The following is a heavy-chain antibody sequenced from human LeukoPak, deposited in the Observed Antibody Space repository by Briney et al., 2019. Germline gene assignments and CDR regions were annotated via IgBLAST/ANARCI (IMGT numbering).Heavy chain of an antibody. V-gene: IGHV1-18*01. CDR2: ITTYNGNT. Sequence: ASVKVSCKASGYTFTSYDISWVRQAPGQGLEWMGWITTYNGNTKYAQKLQGRVTMTTDTSTTTAYMELRSLRSDDTAVYYCARVPVAGSSRRFDPWGRGTLVTVSS. CDR3: ARVPVAGSSRRFDP. CDR1: GYTFTSYD. J-gene: IGHJ5*02. D-gene: IGHD6-19*01.